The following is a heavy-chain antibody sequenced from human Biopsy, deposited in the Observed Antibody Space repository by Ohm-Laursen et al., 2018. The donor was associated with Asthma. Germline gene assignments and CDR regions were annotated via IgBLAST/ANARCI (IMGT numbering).Heavy chain of an antibody. D-gene: IGHD1-1*01. Sequence: SLRLSCSASGFSFSNFAIHWARQAPGKGLGWVGVISKDASTQDYADSVKGRFTMARDNSKNTLDLQMNSLREEDTAVYYCVRDGTDDAFDIWGQGTVVSVSS. CDR1: GFSFSNFA. CDR3: VRDGTDDAFDI. V-gene: IGHV3-30*01. J-gene: IGHJ3*02. CDR2: ISKDASTQ.